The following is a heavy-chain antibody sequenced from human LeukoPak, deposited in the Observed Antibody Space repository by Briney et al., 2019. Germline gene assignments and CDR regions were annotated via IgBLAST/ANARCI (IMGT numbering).Heavy chain of an antibody. J-gene: IGHJ4*02. CDR2: IYYSGST. V-gene: IGHV4-59*12. D-gene: IGHD1-26*01. CDR1: GGSISSYY. CDR3: AREGRGGNYFDY. Sequence: PSETLSLTCTVSGGSISSYYWSWIRQPPGKGLEWIGYIYYSGSTNYNPSLKSRVTISVDTSKNQFSLKLSSVTAADTAVYYCAREGRGGNYFDYWGQGTLVTVSS.